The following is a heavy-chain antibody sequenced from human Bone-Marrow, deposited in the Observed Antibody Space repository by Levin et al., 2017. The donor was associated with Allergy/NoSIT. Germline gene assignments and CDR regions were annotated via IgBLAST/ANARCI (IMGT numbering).Heavy chain of an antibody. CDR3: ARGYGNAFDI. D-gene: IGHD4-17*01. Sequence: LSLTCAGFGFSFSTSDMHWVRQAPGKGLEWVAVISYDGSNEFYADSVKGRFTLSRDNFKNTLFLQMNSLTPEDTAVYYCARGYGNAFDIWGQGTAVTVS. J-gene: IGHJ3*02. CDR1: GFSFSTSD. CDR2: ISYDGSNE. V-gene: IGHV3-30-3*01.